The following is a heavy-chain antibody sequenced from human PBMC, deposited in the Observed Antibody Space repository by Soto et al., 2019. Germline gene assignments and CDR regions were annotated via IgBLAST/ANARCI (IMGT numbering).Heavy chain of an antibody. V-gene: IGHV4-4*02. J-gene: IGHJ4*02. CDR3: ARRARGGYSYGYDFDY. D-gene: IGHD5-18*01. Sequence: SETLSLTCAVSGGSISSSNWWSWVRQPPGKGLEWIGEIYHSGSTNYNPSLKSRVTISVDKSKNQFSLKLSSVTAADTAVYYCARRARGGYSYGYDFDYWGQGTLVTVSS. CDR1: GGSISSSNW. CDR2: IYHSGST.